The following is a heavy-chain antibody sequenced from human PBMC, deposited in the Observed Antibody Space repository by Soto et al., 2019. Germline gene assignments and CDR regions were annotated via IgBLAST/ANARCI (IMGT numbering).Heavy chain of an antibody. Sequence: SETLSLTCTVSGDTISSTQWWSWVRLSPGKGLEWIGEIYHLGRTNYNPSLKSRVTLSIDKSNNQFSLTLTSVTAADTAVYFCARDKITGLFDYWGQGTLVT. D-gene: IGHD2-8*02. CDR3: ARDKITGLFDY. J-gene: IGHJ4*02. V-gene: IGHV4-4*02. CDR1: GDTISSTQW. CDR2: IYHLGRT.